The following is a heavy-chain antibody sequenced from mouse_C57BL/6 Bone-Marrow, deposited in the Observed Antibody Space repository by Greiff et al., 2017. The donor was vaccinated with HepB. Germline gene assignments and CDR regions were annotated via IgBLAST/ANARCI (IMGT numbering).Heavy chain of an antibody. CDR3: AKTYYSNYYAMDY. CDR2: IFPGSGST. Sequence: SGPELVKPGASVKISCKASGYTFTDYYINWVKQRPGQGLEWIGWIFPGSGSTYYNEKFKGKATLTVDKSSSTAYMLLSSLTSEDSAVYFCAKTYYSNYYAMDYWGQGTSVTVSS. CDR1: GYTFTDYY. V-gene: IGHV1-75*01. J-gene: IGHJ4*01. D-gene: IGHD2-5*01.